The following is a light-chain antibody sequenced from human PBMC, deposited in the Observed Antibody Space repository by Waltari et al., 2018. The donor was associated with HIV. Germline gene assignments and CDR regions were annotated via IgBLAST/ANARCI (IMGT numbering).Light chain of an antibody. CDR3: QQVNGYPLT. CDR1: QNIYSY. V-gene: IGKV1-9*01. J-gene: IGKJ4*01. CDR2: ATS. Sequence: IQLPQSPSFLSASVGDIVTITCRASQNIYSYLAWYQQKPGRAPQVLIYATSTLQSGVPSRFSGSGSGTEFALTITNLQPDDYATYYCQQVNGYPLTFGGGTKVEIK.